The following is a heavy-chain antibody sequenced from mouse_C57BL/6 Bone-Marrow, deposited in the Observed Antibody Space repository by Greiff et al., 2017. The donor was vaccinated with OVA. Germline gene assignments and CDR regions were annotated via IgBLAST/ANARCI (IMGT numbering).Heavy chain of an antibody. CDR3: ARRADYYDYLYYAMDY. V-gene: IGHV5-17*01. D-gene: IGHD2-4*01. CDR1: GFTFSDYG. J-gene: IGHJ4*01. Sequence: EVKLVESGGGLVKPGGSLKLSCAASGFTFSDYGMHWVRQAPEKGLEWVAYIISGSSTIYYADTAKGGFTISRDNAKNTLFLQMTSLRSEDTAMYYCARRADYYDYLYYAMDYWGQGTSVTVSS. CDR2: IISGSSTI.